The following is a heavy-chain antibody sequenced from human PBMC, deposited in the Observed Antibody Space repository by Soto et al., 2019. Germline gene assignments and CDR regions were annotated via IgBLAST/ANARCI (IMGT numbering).Heavy chain of an antibody. J-gene: IGHJ5*02. CDR1: GYSFNSYG. D-gene: IGHD3-3*01. CDR3: ARETKFYGFWSGYYRFDT. Sequence: QTQLVQSGPEEKNPGASVKVSCKASGYSFNSYGISWVRQAPGQGLEWMGWISASSGNTSYAEELQGRVTMTTDSATSTAYMELRSLTSDDTAVYYCARETKFYGFWSGYYRFDTWGQGTLVSVSS. V-gene: IGHV1-18*01. CDR2: ISASSGNT.